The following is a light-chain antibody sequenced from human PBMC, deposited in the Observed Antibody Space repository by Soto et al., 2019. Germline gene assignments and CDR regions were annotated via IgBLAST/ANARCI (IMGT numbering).Light chain of an antibody. J-gene: IGKJ1*01. CDR3: QQYGTSRA. CDR1: QSVSNNY. Sequence: EIVLTQSPGTLSLSPGEKATLSCRASQSVSNNYLAWYQQKPGQAPRLLIYGASSRATGIPDRFSGSGSGTDFTLTISRLEPEAFAVYYCQQYGTSRAFGQGTKVEIK. V-gene: IGKV3-20*01. CDR2: GAS.